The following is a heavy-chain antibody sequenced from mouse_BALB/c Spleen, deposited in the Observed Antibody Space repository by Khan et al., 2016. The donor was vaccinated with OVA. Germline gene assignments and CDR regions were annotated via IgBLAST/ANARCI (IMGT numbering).Heavy chain of an antibody. CDR2: ISYSGNT. V-gene: IGHV3-2*02. CDR1: GYSITSDYA. Sequence: QLEESGPGLVKPSQSLSLTCTVTGYSITSDYAWNWIRQFPGNKLEWMGYISYSGNTKYNPSLKSRISITRDTSKNQFFLQLNSVTIEDTATYYCARVYGGDVDYWSQGTTLTVSS. J-gene: IGHJ2*01. CDR3: ARVYGGDVDY. D-gene: IGHD1-1*01.